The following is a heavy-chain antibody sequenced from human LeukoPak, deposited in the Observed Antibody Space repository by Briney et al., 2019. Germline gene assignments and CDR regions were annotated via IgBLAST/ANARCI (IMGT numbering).Heavy chain of an antibody. D-gene: IGHD4-23*01. V-gene: IGHV4-61*02. J-gene: IGHJ6*04. CDR2: MHTSGST. CDR3: ARERSGHGGTDV. Sequence: SETLSLTCTVSGGSISSGSSYWSWIRQPAGKGLEWIGRMHTSGSTNYNPSLKSRVTISVDTSKNQFSLKVTSVTAADTAVYYCARERSGHGGTDVWGKGTTATISS. CDR1: GGSISSGSSY.